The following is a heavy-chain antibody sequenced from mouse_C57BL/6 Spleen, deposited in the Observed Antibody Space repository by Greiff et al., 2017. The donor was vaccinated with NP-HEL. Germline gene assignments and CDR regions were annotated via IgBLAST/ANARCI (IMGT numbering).Heavy chain of an antibody. CDR3: ARHYYGRKAMDY. D-gene: IGHD1-1*01. CDR2: IYPRAGST. V-gene: IGHV1-85*01. CDR1: GYTFTSYD. J-gene: IGHJ4*01. Sequence: QVQLQQSGPELVKPGASVKLSCKASGYTFTSYDINWVKQRPGQGLEWIGWIYPRAGSTKYNEKFKGKATLTVDTSSSTAYMELHSLTSEDSAVYFCARHYYGRKAMDYWGQGTSVTVSS.